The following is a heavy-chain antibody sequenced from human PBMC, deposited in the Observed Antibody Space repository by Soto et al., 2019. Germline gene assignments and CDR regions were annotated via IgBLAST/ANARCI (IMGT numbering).Heavy chain of an antibody. CDR1: GYPFTHYG. CDR2: ISPFNGNT. J-gene: IGHJ6*02. V-gene: IGHV1-18*01. D-gene: IGHD2-8*01. Sequence: ASVKVSCKSSGYPFTHYGITWVRQAPGQGLEWMGWISPFNGNTNYGQTLQGRVTLTTDTSTSTVYMELRSLRSDDTAVYYCARDQSVDRTYYYGIDVWGQGTTVTAP. CDR3: ARDQSVDRTYYYGIDV.